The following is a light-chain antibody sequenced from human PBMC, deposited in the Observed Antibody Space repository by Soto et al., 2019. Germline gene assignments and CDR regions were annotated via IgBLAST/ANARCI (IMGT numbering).Light chain of an antibody. J-gene: IGLJ1*01. CDR2: EVS. Sequence: QYVLTEPAWVSGSPGQSITISCTGTSSDVGGYNYVSWYQQHPGKAPKLMIYEVSNRPSGVSNRFSGSKSGNTASLTISGLQAEDEADYYCSSYTSSSTSCVFGTGTKVTVL. V-gene: IGLV2-14*01. CDR1: SSDVGGYNY. CDR3: SSYTSSSTSCV.